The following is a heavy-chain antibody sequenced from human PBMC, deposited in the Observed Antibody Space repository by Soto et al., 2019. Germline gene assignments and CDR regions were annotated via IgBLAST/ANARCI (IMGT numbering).Heavy chain of an antibody. CDR3: ARYIVARGFDL. V-gene: IGHV1-8*01. Sequence: ASVKVSCKASGYTFSTYEIEWVRLAPGQGPEWMGWMNPNTGHRGFGQKFQDRVTLTSDISTSTAYMELNSLTSEDTAVYYSARYIVARGFDLWGQGTLVTVSS. D-gene: IGHD6-6*01. CDR1: GYTFSTYE. CDR2: MNPNTGHR. J-gene: IGHJ3*01.